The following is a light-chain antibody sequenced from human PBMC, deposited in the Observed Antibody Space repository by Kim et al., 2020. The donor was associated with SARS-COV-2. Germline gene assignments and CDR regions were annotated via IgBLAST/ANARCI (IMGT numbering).Light chain of an antibody. J-gene: IGKJ1*01. CDR2: KTS. CDR3: QQYHTHST. CDR1: QNFNIW. V-gene: IGKV1-5*03. Sequence: PASVGDTVTITCRASQNFNIWLAWYQQKPGQVPKLLIHKTSGLQGGVPSRFSGGGSGTDFTLTISSLQPDDFATYYCQQYHTHSTFGQGTKVDIK.